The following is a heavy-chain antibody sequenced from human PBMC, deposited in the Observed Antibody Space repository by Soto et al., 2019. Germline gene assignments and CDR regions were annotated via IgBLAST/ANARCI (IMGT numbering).Heavy chain of an antibody. D-gene: IGHD1-26*01. CDR3: ARESGGWHYYHYMDV. J-gene: IGHJ6*03. CDR2: IFNSGNMI. CDR1: GFTFSDYY. Sequence: QVQLVESGGGLVRPGGSLRLSCAASGFTFSDYYMSWIRQAPGKGLEWVAYIFNSGNMIFYADSVKGRFTISRDNAKNTLFLKMNSRRVEDTAVYYWARESGGWHYYHYMDVW. V-gene: IGHV3-11*01.